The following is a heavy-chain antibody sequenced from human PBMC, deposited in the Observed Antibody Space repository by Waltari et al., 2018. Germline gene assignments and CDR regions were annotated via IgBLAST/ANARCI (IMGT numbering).Heavy chain of an antibody. CDR2: ISGDGTT. D-gene: IGHD6-13*01. CDR1: GFTFNSYW. J-gene: IGHJ4*02. Sequence: EVHLVESGGGLVQPGGSLRLSCAASGFTFNSYWMHWVRQAPGKGPLWVARISGDGTTHYADSVKGRFTISRDNAKNSLYLQMNSLRAEDTALYYCAKDMGSSWPFDYWGQGTLVTVSS. V-gene: IGHV3-74*01. CDR3: AKDMGSSWPFDY.